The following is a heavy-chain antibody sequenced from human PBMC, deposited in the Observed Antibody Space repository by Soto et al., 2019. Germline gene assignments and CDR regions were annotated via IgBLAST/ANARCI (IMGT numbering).Heavy chain of an antibody. J-gene: IGHJ6*02. CDR1: GGSISNYY. D-gene: IGHD4-17*01. V-gene: IGHV4-59*12. Sequence: PSETLSLTCTVSGGSISNYYWSWLRQPPGKELEWLGYIYYSGSTNYNPSLKSRITISLDTSQNQFSLELSSVTAADTAVYYCARARNDYGDYYYGMDVWGQGTTVTVSS. CDR2: IYYSGST. CDR3: ARARNDYGDYYYGMDV.